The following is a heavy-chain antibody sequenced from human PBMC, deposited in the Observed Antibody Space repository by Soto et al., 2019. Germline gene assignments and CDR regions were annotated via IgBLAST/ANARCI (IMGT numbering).Heavy chain of an antibody. V-gene: IGHV1-69*06. CDR3: ASGYDSSGYYIPN. J-gene: IGHJ4*02. Sequence: ASVKVSCNASGGTFSSYAISWVRQAPGQGLEWMRGIIPIFGTANYAQKFQGRVTITADKSTSTAYMELSSLRSEDTAVYYCASGYDSSGYYIPNWGQGTLVTVSS. CDR1: GGTFSSYA. D-gene: IGHD3-22*01. CDR2: IIPIFGTA.